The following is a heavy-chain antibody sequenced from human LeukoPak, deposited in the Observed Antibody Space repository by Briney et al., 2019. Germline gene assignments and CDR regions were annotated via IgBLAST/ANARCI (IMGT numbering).Heavy chain of an antibody. CDR2: IYYSGST. V-gene: IGHV4-59*01. J-gene: IGHJ6*03. D-gene: IGHD5-12*01. Sequence: SETLSLTCTVSGGSISSYYWSWIRQPPGKGLEWIGYIYYSGSTNYNPSLKSRVTISVDTSKNQFSLKLSSVTAADTAVYYCARDMEWLRSNYYYYYMDVWGKGTTVTVSS. CDR3: ARDMEWLRSNYYYYYMDV. CDR1: GGSISSYY.